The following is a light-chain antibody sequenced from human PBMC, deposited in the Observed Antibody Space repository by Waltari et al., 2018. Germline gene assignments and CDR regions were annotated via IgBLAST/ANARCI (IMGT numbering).Light chain of an antibody. V-gene: IGKV1D-16*01. CDR1: QDITKW. CDR2: ASS. J-gene: IGKJ3*01. CDR3: QQYHSFPFS. Sequence: DIQMTQAPSSLSASVGDRVTITCRASQDITKWLAWYQQQPERAPKSLIFASSVLHSGVPSRFSGSLSGTNFTLTITNLQPEDFATYDCQQYHSFPFSFGPGTRVDI.